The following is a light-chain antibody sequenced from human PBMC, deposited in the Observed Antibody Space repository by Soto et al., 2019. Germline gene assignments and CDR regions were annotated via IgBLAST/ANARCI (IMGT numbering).Light chain of an antibody. J-gene: IGKJ1*01. CDR2: DAS. V-gene: IGKV1-5*01. Sequence: DIQMTQSPSTLSASVGDRVTITCRASQNIGSWLAWYQQKPGKAPNLLIYDASNLQSGVPSRFGGSGSGTEFTLTISGLQPDDFATYYCQQYNTYSRTFGQGTKVEMK. CDR3: QQYNTYSRT. CDR1: QNIGSW.